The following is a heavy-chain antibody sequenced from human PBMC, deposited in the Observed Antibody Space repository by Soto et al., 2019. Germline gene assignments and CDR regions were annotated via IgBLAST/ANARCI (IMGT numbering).Heavy chain of an antibody. Sequence: QVQLVQSGAEVKKPGASVKVSCKASGYTFTSYGISWVRQAPGQGLEWMGWISAYNGNTNYAQKLQGRVTMTTDTSTXTAXXXXXXXXSXXXXXXXXXXXXXFDXWGQGTLVTVSS. J-gene: IGHJ5*02. V-gene: IGHV1-18*01. CDR2: ISAYNGNT. CDR1: GYTFTSYG. CDR3: XXXXXFDX.